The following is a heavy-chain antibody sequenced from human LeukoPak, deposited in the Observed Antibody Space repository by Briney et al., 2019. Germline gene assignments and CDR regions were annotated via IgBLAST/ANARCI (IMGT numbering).Heavy chain of an antibody. CDR1: GGSISSYY. J-gene: IGHJ4*02. Sequence: SETLSLTCTVSGGSISSYYWSWIRQPAGKGLEWIGRIYTSGSTNYNPSLKSRVTMSVDTSKNQFSLKLSSVTAADTAVYYCATSTYXYGSGSYSFWGQGTLITVSS. V-gene: IGHV4-4*07. D-gene: IGHD3-10*01. CDR2: IYTSGST. CDR3: ATSTYXYGSGSYSF.